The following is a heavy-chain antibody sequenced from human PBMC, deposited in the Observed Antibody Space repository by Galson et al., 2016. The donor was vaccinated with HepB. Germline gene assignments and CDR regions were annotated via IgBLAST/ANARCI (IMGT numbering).Heavy chain of an antibody. V-gene: IGHV3-23*01. D-gene: IGHD3-3*01. J-gene: IGHJ4*02. CDR3: MKDHTSRFLEWFIPGDS. CDR2: ISDSGSNT. CDR1: GFTFSYYA. Sequence: SLRLSCAASGFTFSYYAMTWVRQAPGKGLEWVSSISDSGSNTYYADSVKGRFTLSRDNSKNTLYLQMNSLRAEDTALYYCMKDHTSRFLEWFIPGDSWGQGTLVTVSS.